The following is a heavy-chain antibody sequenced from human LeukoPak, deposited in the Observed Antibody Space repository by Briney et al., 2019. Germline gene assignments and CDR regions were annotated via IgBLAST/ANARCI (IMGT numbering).Heavy chain of an antibody. CDR2: ISYDGSNK. J-gene: IGHJ4*02. CDR1: GFTFSSYA. D-gene: IGHD3-9*01. Sequence: GGSLRLSCAASGFTFSSYAMHWVRQAPGKGLEWVAVISYDGSNKYYANSVKGRFTISRDNSKNTLYLQMNSLRAEDTAVYCCARAVRYFDWLLFSGLDYWGQGTLVTVSS. CDR3: ARAVRYFDWLLFSGLDY. V-gene: IGHV3-30*04.